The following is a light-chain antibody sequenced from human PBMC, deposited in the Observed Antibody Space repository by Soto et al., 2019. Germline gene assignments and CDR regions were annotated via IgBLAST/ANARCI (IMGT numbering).Light chain of an antibody. J-gene: IGKJ1*01. Sequence: EVVLTQSPGTLSLSPGERTTLACMAIKSVRNYVAWYEQKSGKPPRLLIYGASSRASGIPERFSGSGSGTDFTLTISRLEPEDFAMYYCLHHGSSLWTFGQGTKVDIK. CDR3: LHHGSSLWT. CDR2: GAS. V-gene: IGKV3-20*01. CDR1: KSVRNY.